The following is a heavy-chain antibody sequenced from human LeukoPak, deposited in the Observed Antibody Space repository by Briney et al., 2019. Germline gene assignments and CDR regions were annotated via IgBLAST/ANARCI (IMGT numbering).Heavy chain of an antibody. J-gene: IGHJ4*02. CDR1: SGSINIIY. Sequence: PSETLSLTCTVSSGSINIIYWICIRQPPGKGREGSGDIYSSWNTNHNPSLNRRITISVDTSKNHFSLKLSSVTAADTRVYYCARQGVGGSGSYYSLDYWGQGTLVTVSS. CDR3: ARQGVGGSGSYYSLDY. D-gene: IGHD3-10*01. CDR2: IYSSWNT. V-gene: IGHV4-4*09.